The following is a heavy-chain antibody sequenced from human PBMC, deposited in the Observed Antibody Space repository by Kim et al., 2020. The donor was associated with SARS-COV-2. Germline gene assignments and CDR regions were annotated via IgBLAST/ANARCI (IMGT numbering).Heavy chain of an antibody. D-gene: IGHD3-16*01. V-gene: IGHV4-34*01. CDR2: INHSGST. CDR3: ARGVSRYLGGYYYYGMDV. J-gene: IGHJ6*02. CDR1: GGSFSGYY. Sequence: SETLSLTCAVYGGSFSGYYWSWIRQPPGKGLEWIGEINHSGSTNYNPSLKSRVTISVDTSKNQFSLKLSSVTAADTAVYYCARGVSRYLGGYYYYGMDVWGQGTTVTVSS.